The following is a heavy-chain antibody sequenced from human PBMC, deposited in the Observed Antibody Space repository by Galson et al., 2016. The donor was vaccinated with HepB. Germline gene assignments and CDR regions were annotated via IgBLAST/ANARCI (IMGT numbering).Heavy chain of an antibody. CDR1: GFTFYTYE. J-gene: IGHJ6*02. CDR3: ARDRIAAAVYYYGMDV. CDR2: INPSGGTI. D-gene: IGHD6-25*01. Sequence: SLRLSCAASGFTFYTYEMNWVRQASWKGLEWIAYINPSGGTIYYADSVKGRFTISRDNAKNSLYLQMNSMRAEDTALDYCARDRIAAAVYYYGMDVWGQGAMVTVSS. V-gene: IGHV3-48*03.